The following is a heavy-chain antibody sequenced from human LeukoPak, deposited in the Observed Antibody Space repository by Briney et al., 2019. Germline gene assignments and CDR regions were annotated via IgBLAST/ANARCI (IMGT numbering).Heavy chain of an antibody. Sequence: GGSLRLSCAASGFTFDDYAMHWVRQAPGKGLEWVAVISYDGSNKYYADSVKGRFTISRDNSKNTLYLQMNSLRAEDTAVYYCASGVLDTAMAHEFDYWGQGTLVTVSS. CDR2: ISYDGSNK. CDR3: ASGVLDTAMAHEFDY. V-gene: IGHV3-30-3*01. J-gene: IGHJ4*02. CDR1: GFTFDDYA. D-gene: IGHD5-18*01.